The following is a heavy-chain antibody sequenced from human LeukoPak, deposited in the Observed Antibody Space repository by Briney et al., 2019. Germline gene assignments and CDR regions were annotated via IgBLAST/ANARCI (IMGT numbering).Heavy chain of an antibody. J-gene: IGHJ6*03. CDR2: MNPKRPGT. Sequence: ASVKVSCKASGYSFTAYYIHWVRQAPGQGLEWMGWMNPKRPGTNYVQKLQGRVTMTRDTSISTAYMELSSLTSDDSAVYYCARDPAQSYYTDVWGIGTTVTVSS. CDR3: ARDPAQSYYTDV. CDR1: GYSFTAYY. V-gene: IGHV1-2*02.